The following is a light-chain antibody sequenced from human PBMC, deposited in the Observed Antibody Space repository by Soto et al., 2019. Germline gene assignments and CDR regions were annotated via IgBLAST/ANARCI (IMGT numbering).Light chain of an antibody. CDR3: CSYGGSYTWV. J-gene: IGLJ3*02. Sequence: QSALTQPRSVSGSPGQSVTISCTGTSSDVGGYNYVSWYQQHPGKAPKLMIYDVSQRPSGVPDRFSGSKSGNTASLTISGLQADDEADYYCCSYGGSYTWVFGGGTKVTVL. V-gene: IGLV2-11*01. CDR1: SSDVGGYNY. CDR2: DVS.